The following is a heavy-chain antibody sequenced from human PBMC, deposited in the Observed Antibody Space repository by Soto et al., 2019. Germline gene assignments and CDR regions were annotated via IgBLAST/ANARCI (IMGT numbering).Heavy chain of an antibody. J-gene: IGHJ4*02. Sequence: SETLSLTCTVSGTSISSYFWTWVRQPPGKGLEWIGYIYYTGSTKYNPSLRGRVTLSVDTSKSQLSLKLNSVTAADTAVYFCAAFCDAARCPDHSGQGPLLTVSS. CDR1: GTSISSYF. CDR3: AAFCDAARCPDH. D-gene: IGHD2-15*01. CDR2: IYYTGST. V-gene: IGHV4-59*01.